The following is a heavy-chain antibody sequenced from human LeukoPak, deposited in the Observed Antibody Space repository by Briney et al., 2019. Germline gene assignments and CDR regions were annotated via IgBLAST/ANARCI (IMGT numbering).Heavy chain of an antibody. Sequence: ASVKVSCKASGYSFIGYYIHWVRQAPGQGLEWMGWINPKSGGANYAQTFQGRVTKTRDTSISTVYMGLTRLRSDDPAMYYCAKSSNWGSLGDGFDIWGQGTMVTVAS. CDR1: GYSFIGYY. J-gene: IGHJ3*02. CDR3: AKSSNWGSLGDGFDI. D-gene: IGHD7-27*01. V-gene: IGHV1-2*02. CDR2: INPKSGGA.